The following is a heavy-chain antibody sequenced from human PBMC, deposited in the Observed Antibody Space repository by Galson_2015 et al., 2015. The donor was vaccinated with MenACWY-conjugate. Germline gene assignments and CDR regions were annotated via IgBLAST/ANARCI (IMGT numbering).Heavy chain of an antibody. CDR3: ARDSSGGGNSPYYYYHGMDV. V-gene: IGHV1-69*13. J-gene: IGHJ6*02. Sequence: SVKVSCKASGGTFSSYAISWVRQAPGQGLEWMGGIIPIFGTANYAQKFQGRVTITADESTSTAYMELSSLRSEDTAVYYCARDSSGGGNSPYYYYHGMDVSGQGTTVTVSS. D-gene: IGHD4-23*01. CDR2: IIPIFGTA. CDR1: GGTFSSYA.